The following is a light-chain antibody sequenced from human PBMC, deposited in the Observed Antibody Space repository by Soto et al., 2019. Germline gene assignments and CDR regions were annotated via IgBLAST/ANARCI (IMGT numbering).Light chain of an antibody. CDR3: SSHAGNNNWGV. CDR1: SSDVGGYNY. J-gene: IGLJ3*02. CDR2: EVT. Sequence: QSALTQPPSASGSPGQSVTISCTGTSSDVGGYNYVSWYQQHPGKAPKLMIYEVTKRPSGVPDRFSGSKSGNTASLTVSGLQAEDEADYYCSSHAGNNNWGVFGGGTKLPS. V-gene: IGLV2-8*01.